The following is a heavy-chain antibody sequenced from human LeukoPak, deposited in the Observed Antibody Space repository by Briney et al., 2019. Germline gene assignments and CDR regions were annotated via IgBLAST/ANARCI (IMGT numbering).Heavy chain of an antibody. CDR1: GGSFSGYY. J-gene: IGHJ6*02. Sequence: PSETLSLTCAVYGGSFSGYYWSWIRQPPGKGLEWIGEINHSGSTNYNPSLKSRVTISVDTSKNQFSLKLSSVTAADTAVYYCARVRDYRVVPAATPKKDYYYYYGMDVWGQGTTVTVSS. V-gene: IGHV4-34*01. CDR2: INHSGST. D-gene: IGHD2-2*01. CDR3: ARVRDYRVVPAATPKKDYYYYYGMDV.